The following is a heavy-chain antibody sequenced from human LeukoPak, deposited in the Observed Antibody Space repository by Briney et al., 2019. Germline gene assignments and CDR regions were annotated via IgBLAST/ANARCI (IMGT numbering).Heavy chain of an antibody. CDR2: ISPDSGYI. V-gene: IGHV3-21*01. CDR3: APFSAVTHYYFDY. D-gene: IGHD6-13*01. CDR1: GFTFSSHS. Sequence: PGGSLRLSCAASGFTFSSHSLMWVRHAPGKGLEWVSSISPDSGYIYYADSVKGRFTISRDNAENSLFLQMNSLGAEDTAVYYCAPFSAVTHYYFDYWGQGTLVTVSS. J-gene: IGHJ4*02.